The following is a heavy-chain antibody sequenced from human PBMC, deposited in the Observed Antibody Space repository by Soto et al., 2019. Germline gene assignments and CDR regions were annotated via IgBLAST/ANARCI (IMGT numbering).Heavy chain of an antibody. CDR2: IWHDGSEK. D-gene: IGHD3-10*01. Sequence: GGSLRLSCAASGFTLRSYGMHWVRRAPGKGLEWVAIIWHDGSEKYYADSVRGRFTVSRDNSKSKLDLQMNSLRVEDTAIYYCARDKGSDAPIDIWGQGTMVTVSS. CDR3: ARDKGSDAPIDI. CDR1: GFTLRSYG. J-gene: IGHJ3*02. V-gene: IGHV3-33*01.